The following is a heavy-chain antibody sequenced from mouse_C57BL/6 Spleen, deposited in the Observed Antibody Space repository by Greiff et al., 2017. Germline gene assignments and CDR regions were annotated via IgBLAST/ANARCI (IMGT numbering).Heavy chain of an antibody. CDR3: ARNYGSSYWYFDV. J-gene: IGHJ1*03. CDR1: GYTFTNYW. D-gene: IGHD1-1*01. CDR2: IYPGGGYP. V-gene: IGHV1-63*01. Sequence: QVQLQQSGAELVRPGTSVKMSCKASGYTFTNYWIGWAKQRPGHGLEWIGDIYPGGGYPNYTEKFKGKATLTADKSSSTAYMQFSSLTSEDSAIYYCARNYGSSYWYFDVWGTGTTVTVSS.